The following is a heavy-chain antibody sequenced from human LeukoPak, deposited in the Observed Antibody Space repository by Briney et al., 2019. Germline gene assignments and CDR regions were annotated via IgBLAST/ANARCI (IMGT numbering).Heavy chain of an antibody. J-gene: IGHJ4*02. V-gene: IGHV3-48*03. CDR1: GFTFSSYE. CDR2: ISSSGSTI. CDR3: ARAGGGYIVVVPAAFDY. Sequence: GGSLRLFCAASGFTFSSYEMNWVRQAPGKGLEWVSYISSSGSTIYYADSVKGRFTISRDNAKNSLYLQMNSLRAEDTAVYYCARAGGGYIVVVPAAFDYWGQGTLVTVSS. D-gene: IGHD2-2*01.